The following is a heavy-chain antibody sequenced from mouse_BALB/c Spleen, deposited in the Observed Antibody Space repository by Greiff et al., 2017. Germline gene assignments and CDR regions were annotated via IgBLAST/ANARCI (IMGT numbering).Heavy chain of an antibody. V-gene: IGHV1S135*01. J-gene: IGHJ4*01. D-gene: IGHD2-1*01. CDR3: ARGDGNYDAMDD. CDR1: GYSFTGYN. CDR2: IDPYNGGT. Sequence: VQLQQSGPELGKPGASVKISCKASGYSFTGYNMYWVKQSHRKSLEWIGYIDPYNGGTSYNQKSKGKATLTVDKSSSTAYMHLNSLTSEDSAIYYCARGDGNYDAMDDWGQGTSVTVSS.